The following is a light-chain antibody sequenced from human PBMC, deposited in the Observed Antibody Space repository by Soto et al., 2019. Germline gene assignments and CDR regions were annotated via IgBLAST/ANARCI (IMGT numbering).Light chain of an antibody. CDR2: DVS. V-gene: IGLV2-14*03. Sequence: QSALAQPASVSGSPGQWITISCTGSSSDIGGYNYVSWYQQHPGKAPKLIIYDVSNRPSGVSDRISGSKSGNTASLTISGLQTGDEASYYCSSYTISTTVIFGGGTKVTVL. J-gene: IGLJ2*01. CDR3: SSYTISTTVI. CDR1: SSDIGGYNY.